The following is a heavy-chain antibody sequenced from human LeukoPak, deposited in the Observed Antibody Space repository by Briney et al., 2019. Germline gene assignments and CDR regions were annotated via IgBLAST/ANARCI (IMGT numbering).Heavy chain of an antibody. D-gene: IGHD3-9*01. CDR3: ARDRVRYFDWFGFDP. Sequence: SGGSLRLSGAASGFTFSSYWRSWVRQAPGKGLEWVANIKQDGSEKYYVDSVKGRFTISRDNAKNSLYLQMNSLRAEDTAVYYCARDRVRYFDWFGFDPWGQGTLVTVSS. CDR2: IKQDGSEK. J-gene: IGHJ5*02. CDR1: GFTFSSYW. V-gene: IGHV3-7*01.